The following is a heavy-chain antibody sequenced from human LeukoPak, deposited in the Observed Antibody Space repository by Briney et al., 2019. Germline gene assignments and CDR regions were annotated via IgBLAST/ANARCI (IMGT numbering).Heavy chain of an antibody. CDR1: GFTFSSYG. CDR3: ARDTTMLSD. D-gene: IGHD3-16*01. Sequence: GRSLRLSCAASGFTFSSYGMHWVRQAPGKGLDWVAVISYDGNNKYYADSVKGRFTISRDNSNNTLYLQMNSLRPEDTALYYCARDTTMLSDWGQGTLITVSS. V-gene: IGHV3-30*03. CDR2: ISYDGNNK. J-gene: IGHJ4*02.